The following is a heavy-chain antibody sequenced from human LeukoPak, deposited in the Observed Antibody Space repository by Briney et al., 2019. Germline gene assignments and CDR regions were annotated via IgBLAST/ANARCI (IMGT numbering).Heavy chain of an antibody. J-gene: IGHJ4*02. D-gene: IGHD3/OR15-3a*01. V-gene: IGHV3-30*18. CDR2: ISYDGSNK. CDR1: GFTFSSYG. Sequence: GGSLRLSCAASGFTFSSYGMHWVRQAPGKGLEWVAVISYDGSNKYYADSVKGRFTISRDNSKNTLYLQMNSLRAEDTAVYYCAKEFPAAGFGHFDYWGQGTLVTVSS. CDR3: AKEFPAAGFGHFDY.